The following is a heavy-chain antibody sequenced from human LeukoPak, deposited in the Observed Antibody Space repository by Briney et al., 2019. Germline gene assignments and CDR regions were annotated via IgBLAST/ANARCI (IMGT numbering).Heavy chain of an antibody. V-gene: IGHV3-74*01. D-gene: IGHD3-16*01. CDR3: ARGRLGYYFDY. J-gene: IGHJ4*02. CDR2: IDNDGSST. CDR1: GFTFSSFW. Sequence: GGSLRLSCAASGFTFSSFWMHWVRQAPGKGLVWVSRIDNDGSSTSSADSVKGRFTMSRDNAKNTLYLQMNSLRAEDTAVYYCARGRLGYYFDYWGQGTLVTVSS.